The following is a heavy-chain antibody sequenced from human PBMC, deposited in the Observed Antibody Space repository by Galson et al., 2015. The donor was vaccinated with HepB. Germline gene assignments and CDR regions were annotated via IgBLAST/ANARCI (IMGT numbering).Heavy chain of an antibody. CDR3: ARAFRENYDILSGYYPPDYYYGMDV. J-gene: IGHJ6*02. CDR1: GYSFTSYW. V-gene: IGHV5-51*01. D-gene: IGHD3-9*01. Sequence: QSGAEVKKPGESLKISCKGSGYSFTSYWIGWVRQMPGKGLEWMGIIYPGDSDTRYSPSFQGQVTISADKSISTAYLQWSSLKASDTAMYYCARAFRENYDILSGYYPPDYYYGMDVWGQGTTVTVSS. CDR2: IYPGDSDT.